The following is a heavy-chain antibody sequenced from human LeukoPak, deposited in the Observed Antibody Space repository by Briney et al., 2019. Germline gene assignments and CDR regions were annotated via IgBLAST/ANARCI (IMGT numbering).Heavy chain of an antibody. D-gene: IGHD3-10*01. CDR1: GGSFSGYY. Sequence: PSETLSLTCAVYGGSFSGYYWSWIRQPPGKGLEWIGEINHSGSTNYNPSLKSRVTISVDTAKNQFSLKLSSVTAADTAVYYCARGGSKTYYYGSGTGRWFDPWGQGTLVTVS. CDR2: INHSGST. V-gene: IGHV4-34*01. CDR3: ARGGSKTYYYGSGTGRWFDP. J-gene: IGHJ5*02.